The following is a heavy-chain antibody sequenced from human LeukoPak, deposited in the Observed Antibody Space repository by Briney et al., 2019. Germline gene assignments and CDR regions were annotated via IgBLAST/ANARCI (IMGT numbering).Heavy chain of an antibody. CDR2: ISSTTSYI. CDR1: GFTFSSYT. J-gene: IGHJ4*02. D-gene: IGHD6-19*01. CDR3: ARTTAMAGFDY. V-gene: IGHV3-21*01. Sequence: PGGSLRLSCAASGFTFSSYTMTWVRQVPGKGLEWVSSISSTTSYIYYADSVKGRFTVSRDNAKSSLYLQMNSLRAEDTAVYYCARTTAMAGFDYWGQGTLVTVSS.